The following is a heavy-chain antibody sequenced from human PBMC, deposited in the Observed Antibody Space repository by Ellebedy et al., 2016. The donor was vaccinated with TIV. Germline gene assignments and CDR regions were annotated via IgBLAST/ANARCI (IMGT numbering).Heavy chain of an antibody. CDR2: IYSGGVT. D-gene: IGHD3-10*01. V-gene: IGHV3-53*01. CDR3: ARSPYDSWFH. J-gene: IGHJ4*02. Sequence: PGGSLRLSCTAPGLTVSSNYMSWVRQAPGKGLEWVSVIYSGGVTVYADSVKGRFTISRDNSKNTVYLQMNSLRVEDTAMYNGARSPYDSWFHWGQGTLVTVSS. CDR1: GLTVSSNY.